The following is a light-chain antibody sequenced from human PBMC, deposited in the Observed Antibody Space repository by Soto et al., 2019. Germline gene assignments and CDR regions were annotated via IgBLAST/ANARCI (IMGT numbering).Light chain of an antibody. V-gene: IGKV1-5*01. J-gene: IGKJ1*01. CDR2: DAS. Sequence: GDRVTITCRASQSISSWLAWYQQIPGKAPKLLIYDASSLESGVPSRFSGSGSGTEFTLTISSLQPDDFATYYCQQYNSYPWTFGQGTKVEIK. CDR3: QQYNSYPWT. CDR1: QSISSW.